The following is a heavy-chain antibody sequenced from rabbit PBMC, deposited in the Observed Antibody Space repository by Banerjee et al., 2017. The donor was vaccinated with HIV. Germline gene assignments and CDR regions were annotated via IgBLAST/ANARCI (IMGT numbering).Heavy chain of an antibody. Sequence: QSLEESGGDLVQPGASLTLTCTASGFTISSNCICWVRQAPGKGLEWIACIDAGSSGSTYYASWAKGRFTISKTSSTTVTLQVTSLTAADTATYFCARAYAGVAGYGAALSLWGPGTLVTVS. V-gene: IGHV1S40*01. CDR1: GFTISSNC. D-gene: IGHD7-1*01. J-gene: IGHJ6*01. CDR2: IDAGSSGST. CDR3: ARAYAGVAGYGAALSL.